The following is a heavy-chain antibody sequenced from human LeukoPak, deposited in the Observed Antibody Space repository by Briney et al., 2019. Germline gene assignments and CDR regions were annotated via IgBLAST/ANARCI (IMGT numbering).Heavy chain of an antibody. Sequence: GGSLRLSCAASGFTFSSYGMLWVRQAPGKGLEWVAFIRYDGSNKYYADSVKGRFTISRDNSKNTLYLQMNSLRAEDTAVYYCATPTYYYGSGSYYNPLDYWGQGTLVTVSS. CDR1: GFTFSSYG. D-gene: IGHD3-10*01. J-gene: IGHJ4*02. V-gene: IGHV3-30*02. CDR2: IRYDGSNK. CDR3: ATPTYYYGSGSYYNPLDY.